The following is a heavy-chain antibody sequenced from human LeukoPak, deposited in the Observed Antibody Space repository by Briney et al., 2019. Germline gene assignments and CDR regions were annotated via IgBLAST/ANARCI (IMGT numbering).Heavy chain of an antibody. CDR1: GEPFNGYY. CDR3: ARRSAVVAGNFDY. Sequence: SGTLSLTCAVYGEPFNGYYWNWIRQSPGKGLEWIGEINHSGSTNYNPSLKSRVTISVDTSKNQFSLKPNSVTAADTAVYYCARRSAVVAGNFDYWGQGTLVTVSS. V-gene: IGHV4-34*01. CDR2: INHSGST. D-gene: IGHD2-15*01. J-gene: IGHJ4*02.